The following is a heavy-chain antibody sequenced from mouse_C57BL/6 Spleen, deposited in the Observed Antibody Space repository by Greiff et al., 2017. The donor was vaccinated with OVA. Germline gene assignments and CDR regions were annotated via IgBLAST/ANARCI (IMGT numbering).Heavy chain of an antibody. Sequence: QVQLKQPGAELVKPGASVKLSCKASGYTFTSYWMHWVKQRPGQGLEWIGMIHPNSGSTNYNEKFKSKATLTVDKSSSTAYMQLSSLTSEDSAVYYCAREGGNYLHAMDYWGQGTSVTVSS. D-gene: IGHD2-1*01. V-gene: IGHV1-64*01. CDR1: GYTFTSYW. CDR2: IHPNSGST. J-gene: IGHJ4*01. CDR3: AREGGNYLHAMDY.